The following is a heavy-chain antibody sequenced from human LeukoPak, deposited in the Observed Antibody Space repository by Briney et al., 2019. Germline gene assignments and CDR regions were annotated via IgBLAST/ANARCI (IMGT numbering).Heavy chain of an antibody. CDR3: ARSADCTRTSCYAMDV. V-gene: IGHV3-21*06. CDR2: ITWNSDNI. Sequence: PGGSLRLSCAASGFTFSSYWMHWVRQAPGKGLEWVSGITWNSDNIEYADSVKGRFTISRDNAKNSLYLQMNSLRAEDTAVYYCARSADCTRTSCYAMDVWGKGTTVIVSS. D-gene: IGHD2-2*01. J-gene: IGHJ6*04. CDR1: GFTFSSYW.